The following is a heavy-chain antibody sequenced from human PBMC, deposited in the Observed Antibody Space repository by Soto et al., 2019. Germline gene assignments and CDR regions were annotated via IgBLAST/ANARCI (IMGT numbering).Heavy chain of an antibody. CDR2: ISYDGSNK. V-gene: IGHV3-30*18. J-gene: IGHJ3*02. D-gene: IGHD6-19*01. CDR1: GFTFSSYG. Sequence: GGSLRLSCAASGFTFSSYGMHWVRQAPGKGLGWVAVISYDGSNKYYADSVKGRFTISRDNSKNTLYLQMNSLRTEDTAVYYCAKDVVRGQWLDDAFDIWGQGTMVTVSS. CDR3: AKDVVRGQWLDDAFDI.